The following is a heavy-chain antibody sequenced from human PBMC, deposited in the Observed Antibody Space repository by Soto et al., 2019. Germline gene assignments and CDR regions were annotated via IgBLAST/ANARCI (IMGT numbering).Heavy chain of an antibody. V-gene: IGHV3-30*18. CDR3: AKDRLGYCSGGSCYPLGY. Sequence: QVQLVESGGGVVKPGRSLRLSGAASGFTFNNYGMHWVRKAPGKGLEWVSLISYDGSNKYYAVSVKGRFTISRDNSKNTLYLQMNSLRPEDTAVYYCAKDRLGYCSGGSCYPLGYWGQGTLVTVSS. J-gene: IGHJ4*02. CDR2: ISYDGSNK. D-gene: IGHD2-15*01. CDR1: GFTFNNYG.